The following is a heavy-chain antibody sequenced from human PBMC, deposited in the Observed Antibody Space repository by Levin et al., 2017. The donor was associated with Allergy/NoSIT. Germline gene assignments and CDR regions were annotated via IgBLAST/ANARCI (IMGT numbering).Heavy chain of an antibody. CDR2: ISSSSSYI. Sequence: GGSLRLSCAASGFTFSSYSMNWVRQAPGKGLEWVSSISSSSSYIYYADSVKGRFTISRDNAKNSLYLQMNSLRAEDTAVYYCARDSIAVAGDFDYWGQGTLVTVSS. CDR3: ARDSIAVAGDFDY. V-gene: IGHV3-21*01. D-gene: IGHD6-19*01. CDR1: GFTFSSYS. J-gene: IGHJ4*02.